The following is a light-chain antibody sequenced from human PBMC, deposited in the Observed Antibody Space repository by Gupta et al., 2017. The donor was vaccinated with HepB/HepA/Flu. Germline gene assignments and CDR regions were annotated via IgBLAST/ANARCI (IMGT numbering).Light chain of an antibody. CDR3: QAWDGSAAV. J-gene: IGLJ1*01. V-gene: IGLV3-1*01. Sequence: SSDLSQPPSVSVSPGQTVSISCSGDKLEDKYASWYQQRPGQSPVLVIFKDIKRPTEIPERFSGSNSRNTATLTISGAQALDEADYFCQAWDGSAAVFGAGTKVTVL. CDR1: KLEDKY. CDR2: KDI.